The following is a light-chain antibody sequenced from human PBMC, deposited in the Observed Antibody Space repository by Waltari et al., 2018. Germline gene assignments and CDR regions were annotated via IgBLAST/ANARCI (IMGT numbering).Light chain of an antibody. J-gene: IGLJ2*01. CDR2: DVS. V-gene: IGLV2-23*02. CDR1: SSDVGSYNY. CDR3: CLYVGSVV. Sequence: QSALAQPASVSGSPGQAITISCTGTSSDVGSYNYVSWYQQHPGKGPKRIIYDVSERPSGGSNRFSRSKAGNTASLTISGLQADEEAEYYCCLYVGSVVFGGGTKLTVL.